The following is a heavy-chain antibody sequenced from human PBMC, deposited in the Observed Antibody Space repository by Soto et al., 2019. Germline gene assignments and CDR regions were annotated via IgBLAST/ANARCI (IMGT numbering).Heavy chain of an antibody. Sequence: HPGGSLRLSCAASGFTFSSYGMHWVRQAPGKGLEWVAVISYDGSNKYYADSVKGRFTISRDNSKNTLYLQMNSLRAEDTAVYYFAREPATASRYYYYYYMDVWGKGTTVTVSS. CDR1: GFTFSSYG. D-gene: IGHD2-2*01. CDR2: ISYDGSNK. J-gene: IGHJ6*03. V-gene: IGHV3-30*03. CDR3: AREPATASRYYYYYYMDV.